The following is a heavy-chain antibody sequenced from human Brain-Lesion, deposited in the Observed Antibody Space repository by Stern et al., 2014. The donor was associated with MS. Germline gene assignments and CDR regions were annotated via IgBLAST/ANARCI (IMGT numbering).Heavy chain of an antibody. D-gene: IGHD3-22*01. Sequence: QVQLVQSGAEVKQPGASVKVSCKASGYTFTGYYMHWVRQAPGQGLEWMGWINPKSDGTNSDHKFQSWVTMTRDTSINTAYMELSRLRSDDTAVYYCATYYYESTGYNDFWGQGTLVTVSS. V-gene: IGHV1-2*04. CDR2: INPKSDGT. J-gene: IGHJ4*02. CDR3: ATYYYESTGYNDF. CDR1: GYTFTGYY.